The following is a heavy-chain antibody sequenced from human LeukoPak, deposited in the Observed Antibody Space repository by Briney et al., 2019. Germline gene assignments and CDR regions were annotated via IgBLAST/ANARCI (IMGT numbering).Heavy chain of an antibody. V-gene: IGHV1-18*01. CDR1: GYTFTSYG. D-gene: IGHD2-2*02. J-gene: IGHJ6*03. Sequence: ASVKVSCKASGYTFTSYGISWVRQAPGQGLEWMGWISAYNGNTNYAQKLQGRVTMTTDTSTSTAYMELRSLRSDDTAVYYCARDGIVVVPAAIVAYMDVWAKGPRSPSP. CDR3: ARDGIVVVPAAIVAYMDV. CDR2: ISAYNGNT.